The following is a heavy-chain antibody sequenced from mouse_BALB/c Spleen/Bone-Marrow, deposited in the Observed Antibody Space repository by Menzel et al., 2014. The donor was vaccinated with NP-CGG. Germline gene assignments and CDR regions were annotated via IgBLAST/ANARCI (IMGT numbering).Heavy chain of an antibody. CDR2: INPSNGRT. V-gene: IGHV1S81*02. D-gene: IGHD2-14*01. Sequence: QVQLKQSGAELVKPGASVKLSCKASGYTFTSYYMYWVKQRPGQGLEWIGEINPSNGRTNFNEKFKSKATLTVDHSSSRAYMLHSSLTAEDSSVHCCTRREYYRYDCAMDYWGQGTSVTVSS. CDR3: TRREYYRYDCAMDY. J-gene: IGHJ4*01. CDR1: GYTFTSYY.